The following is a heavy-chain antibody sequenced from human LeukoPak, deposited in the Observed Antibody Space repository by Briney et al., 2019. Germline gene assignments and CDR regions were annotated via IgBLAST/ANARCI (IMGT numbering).Heavy chain of an antibody. CDR1: GFTFSSYM. J-gene: IGHJ6*03. V-gene: IGHV3-7*01. Sequence: GESLRLSCAASGFTFSSYMMTWVRQAPGKGLEWVANIKPDGGEKFYVDSVRGRFTISRDNAKNSLYLQMNSLRAEDTAVYYCARDMETYYYDSSVYMDVWGKGTTVTVSS. CDR2: IKPDGGEK. D-gene: IGHD3-22*01. CDR3: ARDMETYYYDSSVYMDV.